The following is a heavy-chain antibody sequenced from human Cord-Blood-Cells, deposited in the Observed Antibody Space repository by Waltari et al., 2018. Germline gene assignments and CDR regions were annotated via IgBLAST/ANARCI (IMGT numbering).Heavy chain of an antibody. J-gene: IGHJ4*02. CDR3: AKDLGGSSSFDY. CDR1: GFTFSSYG. D-gene: IGHD6-6*01. CDR2: ISYDGSNK. V-gene: IGHV3-30*18. Sequence: QVQLVESGGGVVQPGRSLRLSCAASGFTFSSYGMHWVRQAPGKGLGWVAVISYDGSNKYYADSVKGRFTISRDNSKNTLYLQMNSLRAEDTAVYYCAKDLGGSSSFDYWGQGTLVTVSS.